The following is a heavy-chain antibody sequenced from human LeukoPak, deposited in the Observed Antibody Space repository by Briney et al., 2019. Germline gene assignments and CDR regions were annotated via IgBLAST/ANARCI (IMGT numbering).Heavy chain of an antibody. Sequence: SETLSLTCTVSGGSISSSSYYWGWIRQPPGKGLEWIGSIYYSGSTNYNPSLKSRVTISVDTSKNQFSLKLSSVTAADTAVYYCARLSIAAERIDPWGQGTLVTVSS. CDR2: IYYSGST. D-gene: IGHD6-6*01. J-gene: IGHJ5*02. CDR3: ARLSIAAERIDP. V-gene: IGHV4-39*01. CDR1: GGSISSSSYY.